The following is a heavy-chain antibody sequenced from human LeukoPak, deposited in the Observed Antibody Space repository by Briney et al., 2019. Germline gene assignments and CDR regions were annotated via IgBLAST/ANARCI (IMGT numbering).Heavy chain of an antibody. Sequence: GGSLRLSCAASGFTFSSYAMSWVRQAPGKGLEWVSAISGSGGSTYYADSVKGRFTISRDNSKNTLYLQMNSLRAEDTAVYYCAKWAGTVAGYAGTDIYYYYYGMDVWGQGTTVTVSS. CDR2: ISGSGGST. D-gene: IGHD6-19*01. CDR1: GFTFSSYA. V-gene: IGHV3-23*01. J-gene: IGHJ6*02. CDR3: AKWAGTVAGYAGTDIYYYYYGMDV.